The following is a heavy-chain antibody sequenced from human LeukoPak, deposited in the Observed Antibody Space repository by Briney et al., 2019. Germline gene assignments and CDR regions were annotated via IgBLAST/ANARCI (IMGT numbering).Heavy chain of an antibody. CDR3: ARGGGQVGYYFDY. J-gene: IGHJ4*02. CDR2: IYHSGST. Sequence: PSETLSLTCTVSGYSISSGYYWGWIRQPPGKGLEWIGSIYHSGSTYYNPSLKSRVTISVDTSKNQFSLKLSSVTAADTAVYYCARGGGQVGYYFDYWGQGALVTVSS. D-gene: IGHD3-10*01. CDR1: GYSISSGYY. V-gene: IGHV4-38-2*02.